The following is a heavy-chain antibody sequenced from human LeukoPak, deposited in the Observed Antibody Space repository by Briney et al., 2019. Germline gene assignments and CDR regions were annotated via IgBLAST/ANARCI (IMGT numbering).Heavy chain of an antibody. V-gene: IGHV1-69*05. CDR3: ARVVRGLDAFDI. CDR2: IIPIFGTA. CDR1: GGTFSSYA. Sequence: SVKVSCKASGGTFSSYAISWVRQAPGQGLEWMGGIIPIFGTANYAQKFQGRVTITTDESTSTAYMELSSLRSEDTAVYYCARVVRGLDAFDIGGQGTMVTVSS. J-gene: IGHJ3*02. D-gene: IGHD3-10*02.